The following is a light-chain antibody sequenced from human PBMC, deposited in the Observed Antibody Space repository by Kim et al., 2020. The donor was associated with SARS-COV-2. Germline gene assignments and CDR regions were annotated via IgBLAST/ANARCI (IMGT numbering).Light chain of an antibody. CDR3: MQGTHWSPYT. CDR2: NIS. J-gene: IGKJ2*01. V-gene: IGKV2-30*02. Sequence: DVVMTQSPLSLPVTLGQTASITCTSSQSLVHSDGRTYLNWFHQRTGQSQRRLIYNISNRDSGVPDRSSGSGSGTDFTLRISRVEAEDVGVYYCMQGTHWSPYTFGQGTKLEI. CDR1: QSLVHSDGRTY.